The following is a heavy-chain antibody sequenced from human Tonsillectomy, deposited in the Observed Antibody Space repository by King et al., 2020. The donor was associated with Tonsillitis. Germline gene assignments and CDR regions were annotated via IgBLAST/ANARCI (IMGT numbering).Heavy chain of an antibody. CDR3: AGGSQLTAYWYFDL. Sequence: VQLVESGAEVKKPGASVEVSCRASGYTFTGYYTHWVRQAPGQGLEWMGWINPNTGGTNYALKFQGRVTMTRDTSISTAYMELSRLRSDDTAMYYCAGGSQLTAYWYFDLWGRGTLITVSS. CDR2: INPNTGGT. CDR1: GYTFTGYY. J-gene: IGHJ2*01. D-gene: IGHD3-16*01. V-gene: IGHV1-2*02.